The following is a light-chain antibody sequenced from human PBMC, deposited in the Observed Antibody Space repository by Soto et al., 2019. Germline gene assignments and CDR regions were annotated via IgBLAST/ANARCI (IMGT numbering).Light chain of an antibody. J-gene: IGKJ4*01. CDR1: QSISTW. V-gene: IGKV1-5*03. CDR2: KAS. Sequence: DIQMTQSPSTLSASVGDRVTITCRASQSISTWLAWYQQKPGKAPKLLIYKASNLEGGVPSRFSGSGSGTEFNITISSLQPNDVATYYCQQYNTFPLTFGGGTTVEIK. CDR3: QQYNTFPLT.